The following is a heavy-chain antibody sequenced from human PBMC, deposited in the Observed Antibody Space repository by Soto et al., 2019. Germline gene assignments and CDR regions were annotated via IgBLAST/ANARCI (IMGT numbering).Heavy chain of an antibody. CDR2: ISSDGNNK. CDR3: ARCSVAGTSRAWFDP. D-gene: IGHD6-19*01. J-gene: IGHJ5*02. CDR1: GFTFSTYV. V-gene: IGHV3-30*14. Sequence: GGSLRLSRAASGFTFSTYVVHWVRQAPGKGLEWVAHISSDGNNKYYADSVKGRFTISRHNSKNTLYLQMNSLRAEDTAVYYCARCSVAGTSRAWFDPWGQGTLVTVSS.